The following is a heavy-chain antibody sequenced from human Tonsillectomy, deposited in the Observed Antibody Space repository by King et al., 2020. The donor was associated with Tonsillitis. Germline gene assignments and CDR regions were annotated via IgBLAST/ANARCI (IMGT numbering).Heavy chain of an antibody. CDR1: GFTFSDYY. CDR2: ISSSSSYT. J-gene: IGHJ6*02. CDR3: AGEVVGSPYYYYYGMDV. D-gene: IGHD2-15*01. Sequence: VQLVESGGGLVKPGGSLRLSCAASGFTFSDYYMSWIRQAPGKGLEWVSYISSSSSYTNYADSVKGRFTISRDNAKNSLYLQMNSLRAEDTAVYYCAGEVVGSPYYYYYGMDVWGQGTTVTVSS. V-gene: IGHV3-11*06.